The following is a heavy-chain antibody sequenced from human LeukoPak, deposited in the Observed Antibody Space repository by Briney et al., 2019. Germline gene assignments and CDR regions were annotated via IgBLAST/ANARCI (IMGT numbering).Heavy chain of an antibody. CDR2: IIPILGIA. CDR1: GGTFSSYA. J-gene: IGHJ4*02. CDR3: ARAVRAAAGSDY. Sequence: WVKVSCKASGGTFSSYAISWVRQAPGQGLEWMGRIIPILGIANYAQKFQGRVTITADKSTSTAYMELSSLRSEDTAVYYCARAVRAAAGSDYWGQGTLVTVSS. V-gene: IGHV1-69*04. D-gene: IGHD6-13*01.